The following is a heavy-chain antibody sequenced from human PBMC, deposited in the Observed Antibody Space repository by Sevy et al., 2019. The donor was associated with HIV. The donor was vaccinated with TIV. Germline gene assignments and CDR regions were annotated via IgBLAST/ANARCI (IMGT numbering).Heavy chain of an antibody. CDR3: AGSKGGSRLLWFGELRMPFDY. D-gene: IGHD3-10*01. CDR2: ISSSSSYT. V-gene: IGHV3-11*06. CDR1: GFTFSDYY. J-gene: IGHJ4*02. Sequence: GGSLRLSCAASGFTFSDYYMSWIRQAPGKGLEWVSYISSSSSYTNYADSVKGRLTISRDNAKNSLYLQMNSLRAEDTAVYYCAGSKGGSRLLWFGELRMPFDYWGQGTLVTVSS.